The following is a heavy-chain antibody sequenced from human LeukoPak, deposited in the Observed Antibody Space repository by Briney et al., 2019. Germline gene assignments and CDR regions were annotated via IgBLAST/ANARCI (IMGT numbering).Heavy chain of an antibody. CDR2: IYTSGST. CDR1: GGSISSFY. V-gene: IGHV4-4*07. D-gene: IGHD6-13*01. CDR3: ARDVVAAAGTWDY. Sequence: SETLSLTCTVSGGSISSFYWSWIRQPAGKGLEWIGRIYTSGSTNYNPSLKSRVTVSVDTSKSQFSLKLSSVSAADTAVYYCARDVVAAAGTWDYWGQGTLVTVSS. J-gene: IGHJ4*02.